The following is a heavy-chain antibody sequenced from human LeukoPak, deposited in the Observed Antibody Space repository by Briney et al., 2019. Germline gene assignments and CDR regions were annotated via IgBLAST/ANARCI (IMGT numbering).Heavy chain of an antibody. CDR1: GFTFSSYE. CDR2: ISSSGSTI. D-gene: IGHD4-17*01. CDR3: ARGGEYGDYPDY. J-gene: IGHJ4*02. Sequence: GGSLRLSCAASGFTFSSYEMNWVRQAPGKGLEWVSYISSSGSTIYYADSVKGRFTISRDNAKNSLYLQMNSLRAEDMAVYYCARGGEYGDYPDYWGQGTLVTVSS. V-gene: IGHV3-48*03.